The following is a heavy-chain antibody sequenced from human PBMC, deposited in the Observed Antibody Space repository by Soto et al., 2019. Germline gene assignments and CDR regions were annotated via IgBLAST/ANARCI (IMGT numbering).Heavy chain of an antibody. Sequence: SVKVSCKASGGTFSSYAISWVRQAPGQGLEWMGGIIPIFGTANYAQKFQGRVTITADESTSTAYMELSSLRSEDTAVYYCAREDSSGYRFDYWGQGTLVTVS. J-gene: IGHJ4*02. CDR2: IIPIFGTA. CDR3: AREDSSGYRFDY. V-gene: IGHV1-69*13. CDR1: GGTFSSYA. D-gene: IGHD3-22*01.